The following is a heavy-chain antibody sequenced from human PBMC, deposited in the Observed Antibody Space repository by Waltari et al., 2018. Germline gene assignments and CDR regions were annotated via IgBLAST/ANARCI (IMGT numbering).Heavy chain of an antibody. CDR2: ILPILGIA. D-gene: IGHD1-20*01. J-gene: IGHJ3*02. CDR3: ANSGIYPFPIHDAFDI. Sequence: QVQLVQSGAEVKKPGSSVKVSCKASGGTFSSYAISWVRQAPGQGLEWMGRILPILGIANYAQECQGRSTITADESTSTAYMELSSLRSEDTAVYYCANSGIYPFPIHDAFDIWGQGTMVTVSS. CDR1: GGTFSSYA. V-gene: IGHV1-69*04.